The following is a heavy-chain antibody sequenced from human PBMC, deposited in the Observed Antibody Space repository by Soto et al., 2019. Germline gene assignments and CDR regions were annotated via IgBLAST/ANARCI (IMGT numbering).Heavy chain of an antibody. V-gene: IGHV5-51*01. Sequence: GESLKISCQGSGYSFTSYWIGWVRQMPGKGLEWMGIIYPGDSDTRYSPSFQGQVTISADKSISTAYLQWSSLKASDTAMYYCVRGHYDFWSGRGGVWFDPWGQGTLVTVSS. CDR2: IYPGDSDT. CDR1: GYSFTSYW. J-gene: IGHJ5*02. D-gene: IGHD3-3*01. CDR3: VRGHYDFWSGRGGVWFDP.